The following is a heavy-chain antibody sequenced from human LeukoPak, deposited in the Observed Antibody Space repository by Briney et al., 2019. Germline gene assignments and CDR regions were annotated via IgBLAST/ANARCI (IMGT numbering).Heavy chain of an antibody. J-gene: IGHJ6*04. D-gene: IGHD3-10*02. V-gene: IGHV3-48*03. CDR1: GFTFTFW. CDR2: ISSSGSTI. Sequence: GGSLRLSCATSGFTFTFWMSWVRQAPGKGLEWVSYISSSGSTIYYADSVKGRFTISRDNAKNSLYLQMNGLRAEDTAVYYCAELGITMIGGVWGKGTTVTISS. CDR3: AELGITMIGGV.